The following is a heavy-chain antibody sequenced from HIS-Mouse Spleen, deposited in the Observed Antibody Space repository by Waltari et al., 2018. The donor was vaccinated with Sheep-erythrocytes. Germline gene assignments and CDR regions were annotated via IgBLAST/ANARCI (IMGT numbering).Heavy chain of an antibody. V-gene: IGHV3-9*01. J-gene: IGHJ6*02. CDR3: AKDIGTGLSYGMDV. Sequence: EVQLVESGGGLVQPGRSLRLSCAASGFTFDDYAMHWVRQAPGKGRGWVSGISWNSGSIGYADSVKGRFTISRDNAKNSLYLQMNSLRAEDTALYYCAKDIGTGLSYGMDVWGQGTTVTVSS. CDR2: ISWNSGSI. D-gene: IGHD1-1*01. CDR1: GFTFDDYA.